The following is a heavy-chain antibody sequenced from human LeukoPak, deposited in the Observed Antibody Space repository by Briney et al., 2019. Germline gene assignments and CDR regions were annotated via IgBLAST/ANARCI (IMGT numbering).Heavy chain of an antibody. Sequence: ASVKVSCKASGYTFTSYYMHWLRQAPGQGLEWMGIINPSGGSTSYAQKFQGRVTMTRDTSTSTVYMELSSLRSEDTAVYYCAARVRGVIVLDYWVQGTLVTVSS. J-gene: IGHJ4*02. CDR3: AARVRGVIVLDY. V-gene: IGHV1-46*01. CDR2: INPSGGST. D-gene: IGHD3-10*01. CDR1: GYTFTSYY.